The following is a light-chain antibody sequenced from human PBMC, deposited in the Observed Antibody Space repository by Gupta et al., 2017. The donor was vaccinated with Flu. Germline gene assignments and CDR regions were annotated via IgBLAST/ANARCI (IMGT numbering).Light chain of an antibody. Sequence: ITSSCTGTSSDVGGYNLVSWYQQHPAKAHKLMIYEVRKRPSGVSNRFSGSKSGNTASLTIAGLQAEDEADYYCCSYIGGSSWVFGGGTKLTVL. CDR1: SSDVGGYNL. V-gene: IGLV2-23*02. J-gene: IGLJ3*02. CDR3: CSYIGGSSWV. CDR2: EVR.